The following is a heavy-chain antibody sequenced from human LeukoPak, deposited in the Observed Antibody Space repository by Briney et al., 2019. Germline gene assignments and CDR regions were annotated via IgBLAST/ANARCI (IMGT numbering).Heavy chain of an antibody. J-gene: IGHJ3*02. D-gene: IGHD4-23*01. CDR2: ISSSSSYI. CDR1: GFTFSSYS. V-gene: IGHV3-21*01. CDR3: ARGSTVRWGAFDI. Sequence: GGSLRLSCAASGFTFSSYSMNWVRQAPGKGLEWVSSISSSSSYIYYADSVKGRFTISRDNAKNSLYLQMNSLRAEDTAVYYCARGSTVRWGAFDIWGQGTMVTVSS.